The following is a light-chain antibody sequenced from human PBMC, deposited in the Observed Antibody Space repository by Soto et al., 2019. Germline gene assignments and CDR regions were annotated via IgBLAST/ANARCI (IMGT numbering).Light chain of an antibody. J-gene: IGKJ1*01. CDR1: QSVGSN. Sequence: EIVMTQSPATLSVSPGERATLSCRASQSVGSNLAWYQQKPGQAPRLLIYGASTRATGIPARFSGSGSGTDFTLTISSLQSEDFAIYFCQQYNNWPPARTFGQGTKVEIK. CDR2: GAS. V-gene: IGKV3-15*01. CDR3: QQYNNWPPART.